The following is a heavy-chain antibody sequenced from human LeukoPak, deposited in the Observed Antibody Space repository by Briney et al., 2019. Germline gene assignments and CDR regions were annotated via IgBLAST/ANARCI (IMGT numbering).Heavy chain of an antibody. CDR3: ARISFLLNTLNY. Sequence: GASVKVSCKASGYTFTSYGISWVRQAPGQGLEWMGWISAYNSNTDYAQKLQGRVTMTTDTSTSTAYMEMRSLRSDDTAVYYCARISFLLNTLNYWGQGTLVTVSS. D-gene: IGHD1/OR15-1a*01. J-gene: IGHJ4*02. V-gene: IGHV1-18*01. CDR2: ISAYNSNT. CDR1: GYTFTSYG.